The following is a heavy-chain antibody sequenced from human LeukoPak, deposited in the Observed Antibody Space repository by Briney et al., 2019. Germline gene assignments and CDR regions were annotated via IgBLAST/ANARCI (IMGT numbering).Heavy chain of an antibody. Sequence: GGSLRLSCAASGFTFDDYAMHWVRQAPGKGLEWVSLISWDGGSTYYEDSVKGRFTISRDNGKNSLYLQMNSLRAEDTALYYCAKDIGGYYYYGMDVWGKGTTVTVSS. CDR3: AKDIGGYYYYGMDV. J-gene: IGHJ6*04. V-gene: IGHV3-43D*04. CDR1: GFTFDDYA. CDR2: ISWDGGST.